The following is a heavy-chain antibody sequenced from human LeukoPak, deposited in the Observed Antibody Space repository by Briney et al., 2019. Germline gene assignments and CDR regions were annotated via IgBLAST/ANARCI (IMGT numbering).Heavy chain of an antibody. CDR3: ASTYSSGWVFFDY. J-gene: IGHJ4*02. V-gene: IGHV4-59*01. Sequence: SETLSLTCTVSGGSLSSYYWSWVRQPPGKGLEWIGYIYYSGSTNYNPSLTSRVTISVDTSKNQFSLKLSSVTAADTAVYYCASTYSSGWVFFDYWGQGTLVTVSS. CDR1: GGSLSSYY. CDR2: IYYSGST. D-gene: IGHD6-19*01.